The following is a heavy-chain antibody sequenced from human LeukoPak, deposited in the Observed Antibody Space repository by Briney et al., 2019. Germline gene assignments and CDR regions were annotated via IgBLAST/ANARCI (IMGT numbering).Heavy chain of an antibody. J-gene: IGHJ6*02. D-gene: IGHD6-25*01. V-gene: IGHV5-10-1*01. CDR1: GYRFTTYW. CDR2: IDPSDSYT. CDR3: ARQAVDYYYGMDV. Sequence: GESLKISCKGFGYRFTTYWISWVRQMPGKGLGWMGRIDPSDSYTNYSPSFQGHVTMSADRSISTAYLQWSSLKASDTALYYCARQAVDYYYGMDVWGQGTTVTVSS.